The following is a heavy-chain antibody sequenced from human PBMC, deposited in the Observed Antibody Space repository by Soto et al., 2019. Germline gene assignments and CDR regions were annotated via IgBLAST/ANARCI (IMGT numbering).Heavy chain of an antibody. CDR2: ISTKSGGETT. Sequence: GGSLILSCAASGFTFTNSWMNWVRQTPGKGLEWVGRISTKSGGETTYYAAPVKGRFTVSRDDSRNTLYLQLNSLKTEDTAVYYCTTAPFSFITLPGTSFLIGMDVWGQGTTVTVSS. J-gene: IGHJ6*02. CDR3: TTAPFSFITLPGTSFLIGMDV. D-gene: IGHD3-10*01. CDR1: GFTFTNSW. V-gene: IGHV3-15*07.